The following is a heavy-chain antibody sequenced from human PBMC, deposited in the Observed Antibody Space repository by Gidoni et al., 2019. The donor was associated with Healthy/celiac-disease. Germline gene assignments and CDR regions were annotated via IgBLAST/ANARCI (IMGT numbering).Heavy chain of an antibody. Sequence: QVQLVQSGAEVKKPGASVKVSCKASGYTFTSYDINWVRQATGQGLEWMGWMNPNSGNTGYAQKFQGRVTMTRNTSISTAYMELSSLRSEDTAVYYCARGTGGYDSPQGGSDAFDIWGQGTMVTVSS. CDR2: MNPNSGNT. V-gene: IGHV1-8*01. CDR3: ARGTGGYDSPQGGSDAFDI. D-gene: IGHD3-22*01. J-gene: IGHJ3*02. CDR1: GYTFTSYD.